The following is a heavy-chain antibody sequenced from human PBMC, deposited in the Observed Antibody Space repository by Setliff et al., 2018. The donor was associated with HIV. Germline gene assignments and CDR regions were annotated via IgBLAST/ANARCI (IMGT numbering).Heavy chain of an antibody. V-gene: IGHV4-4*02. Sequence: TSETLSLTCAVSGGSISSDNWWTWVRQPPGKGLEWIGEIYHSEYTNYNASLKSRVSMSVDKSKNQFSLKLTSVTAADTAVYYCARGHCSGTNCYDGMDVWGQGTTVTVSS. CDR1: GGSISSDNW. CDR2: IYHSEYT. CDR3: ARGHCSGTNCYDGMDV. D-gene: IGHD2-2*01. J-gene: IGHJ6*02.